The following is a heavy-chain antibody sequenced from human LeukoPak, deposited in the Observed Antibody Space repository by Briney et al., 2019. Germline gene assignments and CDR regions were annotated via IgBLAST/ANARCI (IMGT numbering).Heavy chain of an antibody. CDR2: IYYSGST. J-gene: IGHJ3*02. V-gene: IGHV4-39*01. Sequence: PSETLSLTCTVSGGSISSSSYYWGWIRQPPGKGLEWIGSIYYSGSTYYNPSLKSRVTISVDTSKNQFSLKLSSVTAADTAVYYCARHLLEKGFTIFGVVYSAAFDIWGQGTMVTVSS. CDR3: ARHLLEKGFTIFGVVYSAAFDI. CDR1: GGSISSSSYY. D-gene: IGHD3-3*01.